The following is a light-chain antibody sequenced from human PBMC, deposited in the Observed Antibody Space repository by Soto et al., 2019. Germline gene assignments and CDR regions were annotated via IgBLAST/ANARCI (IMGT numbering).Light chain of an antibody. CDR2: GAS. J-gene: IGKJ5*01. CDR3: QQYGSSPPIT. CDR1: QSVSSSY. V-gene: IGKV3-20*01. Sequence: EIVLTQSPATLSLSPAERATLSCRASQSVSSSYLAWYQQKPGQAPRLLIYGASSRATGMPDRFSGSGSGTDFTLTITRLEPEDFAVYYCQQYGSSPPITFGQGTRLEIK.